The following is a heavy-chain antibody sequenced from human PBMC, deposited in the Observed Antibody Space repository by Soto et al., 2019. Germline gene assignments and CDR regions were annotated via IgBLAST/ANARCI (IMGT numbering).Heavy chain of an antibody. CDR2: IYYIGST. CDR3: ARDRVDRFDY. Sequence: SETLSLTCIVSGGSISGYYWSWVRQSPGKGLEWIGYIYYIGSTNYNPSLKSRVTISVDKSKNQFSLKLSSVTAADTAVYYCARDRVDRFDYWGQGTLVTVSS. V-gene: IGHV4-59*01. D-gene: IGHD3-22*01. CDR1: GGSISGYY. J-gene: IGHJ4*02.